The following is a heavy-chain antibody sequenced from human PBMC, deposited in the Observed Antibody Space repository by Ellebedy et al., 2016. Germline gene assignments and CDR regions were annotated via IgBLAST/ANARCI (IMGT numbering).Heavy chain of an antibody. CDR3: ATLTIPGGSDS. V-gene: IGHV4-61*02. Sequence: SETLSLXXIVSGDSINAGTYYWSCIWPPPGKGLEWIGRMSSNGNSIYNPSLKSRVTMSVDTSKNHFSLELRSVIAADTAVYYCATLTIPGGSDSWGQGTLVTVSS. D-gene: IGHD5-24*01. J-gene: IGHJ4*02. CDR2: MSSNGNS. CDR1: GDSINAGTYY.